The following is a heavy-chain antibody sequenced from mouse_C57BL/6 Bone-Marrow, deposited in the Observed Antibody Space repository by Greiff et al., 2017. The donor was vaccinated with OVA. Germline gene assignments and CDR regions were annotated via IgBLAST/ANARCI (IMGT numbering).Heavy chain of an antibody. CDR3: TRGYSNCDGMDY. J-gene: IGHJ4*01. D-gene: IGHD2-5*01. Sequence: QVQLQQSGAELVRPGASVTLSCKASGYTFTDYEMHWVKQTPVHGLEWIGAIDPETGGTAYNQKFKGKAILTADKSSSTAYMERRSLTSEVSAVYYGTRGYSNCDGMDYWGQGTSVTVSS. CDR1: GYTFTDYE. CDR2: IDPETGGT. V-gene: IGHV1-15*01.